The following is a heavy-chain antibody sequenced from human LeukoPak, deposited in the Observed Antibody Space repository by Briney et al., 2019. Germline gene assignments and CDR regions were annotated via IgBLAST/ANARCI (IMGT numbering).Heavy chain of an antibody. J-gene: IGHJ6*02. CDR2: INPNSGGT. Sequence: ASVKVSCKASGYTFTGCYMHWVRQAPGQGLEWMGWINPNSGGTNYAQKFQGRVTMTRDTSISTAYMELSRLRSDDTAVYYCARAYSGSPRYYYYYGMDVWGQGTTVTVSS. CDR3: ARAYSGSPRYYYYYGMDV. CDR1: GYTFTGCY. D-gene: IGHD1-26*01. V-gene: IGHV1-2*02.